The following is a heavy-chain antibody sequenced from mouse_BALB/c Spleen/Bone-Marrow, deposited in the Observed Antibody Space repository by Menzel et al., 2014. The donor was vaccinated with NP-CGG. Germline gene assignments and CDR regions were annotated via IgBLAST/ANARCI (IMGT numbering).Heavy chain of an antibody. V-gene: IGHV1S22*01. D-gene: IGHD2-12*01. Sequence: LQQSGSELVRPGASVKLSCKASGYTFTSYWVHWVKQRPGQGLEWIGNIYPGSGSPNYDERFKSKATLTVDTPSSTAYMQLSSLTSEDSAVYYCTIYAFAYWGQGTLVTVSA. CDR2: IYPGSGSP. CDR1: GYTFTSYW. J-gene: IGHJ3*01. CDR3: TIYAFAY.